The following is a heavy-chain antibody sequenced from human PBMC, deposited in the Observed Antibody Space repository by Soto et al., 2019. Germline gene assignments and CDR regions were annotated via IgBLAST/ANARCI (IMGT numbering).Heavy chain of an antibody. Sequence: ASVKVSCKASGGTFSIYAISWVRQAPGQGLEWMGWISAYNGNTNYAQKLQGRVTMTTDTSTSTAYMELRSLRSDDTAVYYCARDSPPNYLWGQGTLVSVSS. CDR2: ISAYNGNT. D-gene: IGHD7-27*01. J-gene: IGHJ5*02. V-gene: IGHV1-18*01. CDR3: ARDSPPNYL. CDR1: GGTFSIYA.